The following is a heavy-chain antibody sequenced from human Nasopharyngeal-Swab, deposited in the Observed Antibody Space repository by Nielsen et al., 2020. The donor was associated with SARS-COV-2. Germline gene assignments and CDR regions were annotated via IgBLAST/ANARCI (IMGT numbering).Heavy chain of an antibody. D-gene: IGHD3-22*01. CDR3: ARVYYDSSGYYQY. Sequence: WVRQAPGQRLGWMGWINAGNGNTKYSQKFQGRVTITRDTSASTAYMELSSLRSEDTAVYYCARVYYDSSGYYQYWGQGTLVTVSS. V-gene: IGHV1-3*01. J-gene: IGHJ4*02. CDR2: INAGNGNT.